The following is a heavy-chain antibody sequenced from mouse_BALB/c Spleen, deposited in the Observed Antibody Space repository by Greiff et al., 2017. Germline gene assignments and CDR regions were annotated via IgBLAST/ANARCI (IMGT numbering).Heavy chain of an antibody. CDR1: GFTFSSYA. V-gene: IGHV5-6-5*01. Sequence: EVQLVESGGGLVKPGGSLKLSCAASGFTFSSYAMSWVRQTPEKRLEWVASISSGGSTYYPDSVKGRFTISRDNARNILYLQMSSLRSEDTAMYYCARGIYYGYDVYFDVWGAGTTVTVSS. CDR3: ARGIYYGYDVYFDV. J-gene: IGHJ1*01. D-gene: IGHD2-2*01. CDR2: ISSGGST.